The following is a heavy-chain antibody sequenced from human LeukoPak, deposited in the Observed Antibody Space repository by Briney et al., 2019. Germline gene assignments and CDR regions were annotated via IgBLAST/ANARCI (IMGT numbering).Heavy chain of an antibody. CDR2: INPSGGST. V-gene: IGHV1-46*01. J-gene: IGHJ4*02. CDR3: ARGQSTDFWSGYYTPPFDY. D-gene: IGHD3-3*01. CDR1: GYTFTSYY. Sequence: ASVKVSCKASGYTFTSYYMHWVRQAPGQGLEWMGIINPSGGSTSYAQEFQGRVTMTRDTSTSTVYMELSSLRSEDTAVYYCARGQSTDFWSGYYTPPFDYWGQGTLVTVSS.